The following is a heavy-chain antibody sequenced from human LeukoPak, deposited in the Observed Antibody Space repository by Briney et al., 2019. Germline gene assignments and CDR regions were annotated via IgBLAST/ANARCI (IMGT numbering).Heavy chain of an antibody. V-gene: IGHV1-2*02. J-gene: IGHJ5*02. D-gene: IGHD1-7*01. CDR1: GYTFTGYC. CDR2: INPNSGGT. CDR3: ARYNWNYDNWFDP. Sequence: VASVKVSCKASGYTFTGYCMHWVRQAPGQGLEWMGWINPNSGGTNYAQKFQGRVTMTRDTSISTAYMELSRLRSDDTAVYYCARYNWNYDNWFDPWGQGTLVTVSS.